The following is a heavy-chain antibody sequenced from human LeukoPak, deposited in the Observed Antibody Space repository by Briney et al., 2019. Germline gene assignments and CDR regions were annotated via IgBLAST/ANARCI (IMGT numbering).Heavy chain of an antibody. V-gene: IGHV1-69*04. CDR3: ARAAPRSRFGVVVQNNWFDP. D-gene: IGHD3-3*01. CDR1: GGTFSSYA. J-gene: IGHJ5*02. Sequence: SVKVSCKASGGTFSSYAISWVRQAPGQGLEWMGRIIPILGIANYAQKFQGRVTITADKSTSTAYMELSSLRSEDTAVYYCARAAPRSRFGVVVQNNWFDPWGQGTLATVSS. CDR2: IIPILGIA.